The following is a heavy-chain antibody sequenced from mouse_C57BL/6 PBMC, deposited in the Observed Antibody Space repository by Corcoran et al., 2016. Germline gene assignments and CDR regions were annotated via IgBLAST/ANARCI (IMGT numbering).Heavy chain of an antibody. CDR2: INPYNGGT. J-gene: IGHJ3*01. CDR1: GYTFTDYY. V-gene: IGHV1-19*01. CDR3: SRQLRLQAWFSY. Sequence: EVQLQQSGPVLVKPGASVKMSCKASGYTFTDYYMNWVKQSHGKSLEWIGVINPYNGGTSYNQKFKGKATLTVDKSSSTAYMELHSLTSEDAAVYYCSRQLRLQAWFSYWCQGTLVTVSA. D-gene: IGHD3-2*02.